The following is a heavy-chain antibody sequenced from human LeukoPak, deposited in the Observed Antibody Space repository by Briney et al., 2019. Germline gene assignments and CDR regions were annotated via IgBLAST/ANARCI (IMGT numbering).Heavy chain of an antibody. CDR3: ARSNYYDSSGSIWYFDL. V-gene: IGHV4-59*01. J-gene: IGHJ2*01. CDR2: IYYSGST. D-gene: IGHD3-22*01. Sequence: SGTLSLTCTVSGGSISSYYWSWIRQPPGKGLEWIGYIYYSGSTNYNPSLKSRVTISVDTSKNQFSLKLSSVTAADTAVYYCARSNYYDSSGSIWYFDLWGRGTLVTVSS. CDR1: GGSISSYY.